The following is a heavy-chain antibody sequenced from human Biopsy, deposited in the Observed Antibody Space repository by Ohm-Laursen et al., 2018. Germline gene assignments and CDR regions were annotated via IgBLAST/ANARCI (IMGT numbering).Heavy chain of an antibody. CDR1: GGSVSSNVAY. Sequence: PGTLSLTCTVSGGSVSSNVAYWAWIRQPPGQGLESIGSIFYSGITYYNPSLQSRVTMSVDTSKNQFSLNLTSVTAADTAVYYCARHPTGFWFDPWGQGTLVIVSS. CDR2: IFYSGIT. CDR3: ARHPTGFWFDP. J-gene: IGHJ5*02. V-gene: IGHV4-39*01.